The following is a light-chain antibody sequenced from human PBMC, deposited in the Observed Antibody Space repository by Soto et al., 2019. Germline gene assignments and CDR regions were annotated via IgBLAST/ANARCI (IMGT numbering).Light chain of an antibody. Sequence: QSVLTQPASVSGSPGQSITISCTGTSSDAGGYKYVSWYQQYPGKAPKLMIYEVTNRPSGVSNRFSGSKSDNAASLTISGLQAEDEADYYCSSYTTSNTWVFGGGTQLTVL. CDR1: SSDAGGYKY. CDR2: EVT. V-gene: IGLV2-14*01. CDR3: SSYTTSNTWV. J-gene: IGLJ3*02.